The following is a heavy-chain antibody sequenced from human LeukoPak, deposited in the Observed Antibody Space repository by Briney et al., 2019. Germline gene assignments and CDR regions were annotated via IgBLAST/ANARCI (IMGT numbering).Heavy chain of an antibody. CDR2: NGDASST. CDR3: ARARGNTYGYFEY. CDR1: GLTLSGYW. D-gene: IGHD5-18*01. J-gene: IGHJ4*02. V-gene: IGHV3-74*01. Sequence: GGSLRLSCAASGLTLSGYWMHWVRQAPGKGLVWVSRNGDASSTSYADSVKGRFTISRDNAKSTLYLQMNSLRVEDTAVYYCARARGNTYGYFEYWGQGTLVTDSS.